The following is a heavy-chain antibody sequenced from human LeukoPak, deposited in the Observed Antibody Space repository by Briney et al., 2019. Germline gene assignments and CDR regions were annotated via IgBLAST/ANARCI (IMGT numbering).Heavy chain of an antibody. D-gene: IGHD6-6*01. CDR1: GGTFSSYA. CDR2: IIPIFGTA. Sequence: ASEKVSCKASGGTFSSYAISWVRQAPGQGLEWMGGIIPIFGTANYAQKFQGRVTITADESTSTAYMELSSLRSEDTAVYYCARNPQAQYYYGMDVWGQGTTVTVSS. CDR3: ARNPQAQYYYGMDV. J-gene: IGHJ6*02. V-gene: IGHV1-69*13.